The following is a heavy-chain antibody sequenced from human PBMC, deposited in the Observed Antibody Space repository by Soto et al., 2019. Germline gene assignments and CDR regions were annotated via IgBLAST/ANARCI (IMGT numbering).Heavy chain of an antibody. CDR3: AREWLTGYNIYYRMAV. CDR1: GGTFSSYA. J-gene: IGHJ6*02. D-gene: IGHD3-9*01. V-gene: IGHV1-69*13. CDR2: IIPIFGTA. Sequence: SLQVSCKASGGTFSSYAISWVRQAPGQGLEWMGGIIPIFGTANYAQKFQGRVTITADESTSTAYMELSSLRSEDTAVYYCAREWLTGYNIYYRMAVWGQGNTVTVS.